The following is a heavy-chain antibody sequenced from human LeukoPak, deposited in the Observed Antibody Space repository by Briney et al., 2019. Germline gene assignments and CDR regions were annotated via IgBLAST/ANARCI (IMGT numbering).Heavy chain of an antibody. Sequence: RSSETLSLTCAVYGASFSGYYWSWIRQPPGKGLEWIGEINHSGSTNYNPSLKSRVTTSVDTSKNQFSLKLSSVTAADTAVYYCARGTGYPLIGWGQGTLVTVSS. CDR1: GASFSGYY. CDR2: INHSGST. J-gene: IGHJ4*02. D-gene: IGHD3-22*01. V-gene: IGHV4-34*01. CDR3: ARGTGYPLIG.